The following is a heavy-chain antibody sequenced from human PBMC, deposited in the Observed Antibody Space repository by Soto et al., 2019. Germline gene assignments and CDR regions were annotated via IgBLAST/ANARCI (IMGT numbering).Heavy chain of an antibody. V-gene: IGHV4-39*01. Sequence: SETLSLTCSVSGYSVSSSDYYWAWIRQPPGKGLEWIGSMLYSGLTYYNPSLKSRVTLSVDTSKNQFSVRLNSVTASDTAVYYCAPLSVSLSGPYGVHVWGQGTTVTVSS. CDR1: GYSVSSSDYY. CDR2: MLYSGLT. D-gene: IGHD2-15*01. CDR3: APLSVSLSGPYGVHV. J-gene: IGHJ6*02.